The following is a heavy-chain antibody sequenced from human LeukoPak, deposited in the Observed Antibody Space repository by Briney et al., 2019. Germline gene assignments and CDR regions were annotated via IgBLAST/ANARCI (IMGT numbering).Heavy chain of an antibody. CDR3: ASIYGSGSYYWFDP. J-gene: IGHJ5*02. CDR2: IYYSGST. Sequence: TSETLSLTCTVSGGSISSSSYYWGWIRQPPGKGLEWIGSIYYSGSTYYNPSLKSRVTISVDTSKNQFSLKLSSVTAADTAVYYCASIYGSGSYYWFDPWGQGTLVTVSS. CDR1: GGSISSSSYY. D-gene: IGHD3-10*01. V-gene: IGHV4-39*07.